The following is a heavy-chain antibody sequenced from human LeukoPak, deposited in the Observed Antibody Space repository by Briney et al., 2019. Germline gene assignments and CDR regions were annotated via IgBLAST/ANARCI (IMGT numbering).Heavy chain of an antibody. J-gene: IGHJ4*02. D-gene: IGHD3-3*01. CDR2: ISAYNGNT. CDR1: GYTFTSYD. Sequence: ASVKVSCKASGYTFTSYDITWVRQAPGQGLEWMGWISAYNGNTNYAQKLQGRVTMTTDTSTSTAYMELRSLRSDDTAVYYCARISTPNYDFWSGCPTGPASPPDYWGQGTLVTVSS. CDR3: ARISTPNYDFWSGCPTGPASPPDY. V-gene: IGHV1-18*01.